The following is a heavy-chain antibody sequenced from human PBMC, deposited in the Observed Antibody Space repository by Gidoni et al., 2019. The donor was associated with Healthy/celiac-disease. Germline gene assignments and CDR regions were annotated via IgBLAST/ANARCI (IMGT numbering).Heavy chain of an antibody. CDR1: GGTFSSYD. Sequence: QVQLVQSGAEVKKPGSSVKVSCKASGGTFSSYDISWVRQAPGQGLEWMGGIIPIFGTANYAQKFQGRVTITADESTSTAYMELSSLRSEDTAVYYCARGLAYCGGDCYPGYFQHWGQGTLVTVSS. D-gene: IGHD2-21*02. CDR2: IIPIFGTA. V-gene: IGHV1-69*19. J-gene: IGHJ1*01. CDR3: ARGLAYCGGDCYPGYFQH.